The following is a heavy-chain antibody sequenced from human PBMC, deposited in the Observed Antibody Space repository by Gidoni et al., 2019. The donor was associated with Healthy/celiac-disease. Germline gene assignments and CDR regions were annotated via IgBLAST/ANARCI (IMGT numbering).Heavy chain of an antibody. D-gene: IGHD3-3*01. V-gene: IGHV4-59*01. Sequence: QVQLQESGPGLVKPSETLSLTCTVSGGSISSYYWSWIRQPPGKGLEWIGYIYYSGSTNYNPSLKSRVTISVDTSKNQFSLKRSSVTAADTAGYYCARDRGFWSGYSYYFDYWGQGTLVTVSS. CDR3: ARDRGFWSGYSYYFDY. CDR1: GGSISSYY. CDR2: IYYSGST. J-gene: IGHJ4*02.